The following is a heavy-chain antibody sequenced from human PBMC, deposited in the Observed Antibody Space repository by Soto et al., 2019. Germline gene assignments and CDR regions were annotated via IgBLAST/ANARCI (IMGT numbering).Heavy chain of an antibody. D-gene: IGHD2-15*01. CDR2: IYYSGST. V-gene: IGHV4-61*01. CDR3: ARESWRRYCSCGSCYSQAFDI. Sequence: QVQLQESGPGLVKPSETLSLTCTVSGGSVSSGSYYWSWIRQPPGKGLEWIGYIYYSGSTNYNPSLQSRVTLSVDTSKNQFSLKLSSVTAADAGVYYCARESWRRYCSCGSCYSQAFDIWGQGTMVTVSS. CDR1: GGSVSSGSYY. J-gene: IGHJ3*02.